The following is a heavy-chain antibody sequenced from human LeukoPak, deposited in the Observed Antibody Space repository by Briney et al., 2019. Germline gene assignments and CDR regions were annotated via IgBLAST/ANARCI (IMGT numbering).Heavy chain of an antibody. V-gene: IGHV4-39*07. CDR3: ARGVGWELPDY. CDR1: GVSISSGSNY. D-gene: IGHD1-26*01. J-gene: IGHJ4*02. CDR2: IYSSGST. Sequence: PSETLSLTCSVSGVSISSGSNYWGWIRQPPGKTLEWIGSIYSSGSTYYNPSLKSRVIILIDTTKNHFSLNLSSVTAADTAVYYCARGVGWELPDYWGQGTLVTVSS.